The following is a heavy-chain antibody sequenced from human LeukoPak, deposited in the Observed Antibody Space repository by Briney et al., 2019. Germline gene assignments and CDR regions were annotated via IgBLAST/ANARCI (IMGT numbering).Heavy chain of an antibody. CDR1: GFTFSSYS. CDR2: ISSSSSPI. CDR3: AKSGGQQLVAAYGMDV. V-gene: IGHV3-48*04. D-gene: IGHD6-13*01. J-gene: IGHJ6*02. Sequence: GGSLRLSCAASGFTFSSYSMNWVRQAPGKGLEWISYISSSSSPIYYAGSVKGRFTTSRDNAKNSLYLQMSSLRVEDTAVYYCAKSGGQQLVAAYGMDVWGQGTTVTVSS.